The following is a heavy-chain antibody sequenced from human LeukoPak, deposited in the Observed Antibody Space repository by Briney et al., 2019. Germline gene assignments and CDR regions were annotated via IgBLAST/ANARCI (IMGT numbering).Heavy chain of an antibody. D-gene: IGHD3-22*01. CDR2: ISDTGGRT. Sequence: GGSLRLSCAVSGITLSNYGMTWVRQAPGKGLEWVAGISDTGGRTNYADSVKGRFTISRDNPKNALYLQMNSLRAEDTAVYFCAKRGVVIRVILVGFHKEAYYFDSWGQGALVTVSS. V-gene: IGHV3-23*01. CDR1: GITLSNYG. J-gene: IGHJ4*02. CDR3: AKRGVVIRVILVGFHKEAYYFDS.